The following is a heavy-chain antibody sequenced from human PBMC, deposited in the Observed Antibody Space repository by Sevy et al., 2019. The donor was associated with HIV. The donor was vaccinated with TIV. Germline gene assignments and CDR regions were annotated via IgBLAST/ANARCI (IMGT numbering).Heavy chain of an antibody. D-gene: IGHD2-15*01. CDR3: ARHCTGSSCSHAFNI. V-gene: IGHV4-34*01. CDR1: GGSFSGYY. CDR2: INHSGGT. Sequence: SETLSLTCAVYGGSFSGYYWSWIRQPPGKELEWIGEINHSGGTNYNPSLKSRVTISVDTSKNQFSLKLNSVTAADTAVYYCARHCTGSSCSHAFNISGQGTLVTVSS. J-gene: IGHJ3*02.